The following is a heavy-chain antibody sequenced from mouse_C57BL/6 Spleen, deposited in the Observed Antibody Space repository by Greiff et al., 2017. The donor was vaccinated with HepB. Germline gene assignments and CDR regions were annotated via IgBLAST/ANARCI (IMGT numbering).Heavy chain of an antibody. CDR2: ISSGSSTI. CDR1: GFTFSDYG. J-gene: IGHJ4*01. D-gene: IGHD1-1*01. V-gene: IGHV5-17*01. CDR3: ARTHYYGSSYLYAMDY. Sequence: EVKLVESGRGLVKPGGSLKLSCAASGFTFSDYGMHWVRQAPEKGLEWVAYISSGSSTIYYADTVKGRFTISRDNAKNTLFLQMTSLRSEDTAMYYCARTHYYGSSYLYAMDYWGQGTSVTVSS.